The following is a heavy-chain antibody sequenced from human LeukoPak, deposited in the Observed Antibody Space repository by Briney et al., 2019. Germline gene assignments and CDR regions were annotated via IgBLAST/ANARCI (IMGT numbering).Heavy chain of an antibody. D-gene: IGHD3-22*01. CDR1: GYTFTGYY. J-gene: IGHJ5*02. V-gene: IGHV1-2*02. CDR2: INPNSGGT. Sequence: ASVKVSCKASGYTFTGYYMHWVRQAPGQGLEWMGWINPNSGGTNYAQKFQGRVTMTRDTSISTAYMELSRLRSDDTAVYYCARAYYDSSGYYSNWFDPWGQGTLVTVSS. CDR3: ARAYYDSSGYYSNWFDP.